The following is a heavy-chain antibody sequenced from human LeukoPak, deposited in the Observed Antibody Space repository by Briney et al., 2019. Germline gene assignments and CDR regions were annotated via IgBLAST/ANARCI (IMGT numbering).Heavy chain of an antibody. J-gene: IGHJ4*02. CDR1: GGSISSGGYY. CDR3: ARSYTAVAHFDY. D-gene: IGHD6-19*01. V-gene: IGHV4-31*03. Sequence: KSSETLSLTCTVSGGSISSGGYYWSWIRQHPGKGLEWIGYIYYSGSTYYNPSLKSRVTISVDTSKNQFSLKLSSVTAADTAVYYCARSYTAVAHFDYWGQGTLVTVSS. CDR2: IYYSGST.